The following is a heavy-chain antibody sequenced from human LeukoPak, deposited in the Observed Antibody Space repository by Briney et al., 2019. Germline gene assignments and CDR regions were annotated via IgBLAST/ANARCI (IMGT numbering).Heavy chain of an antibody. D-gene: IGHD4-17*01. CDR1: GFTFSSYA. V-gene: IGHV3-23*01. CDR3: ANPGLYGDYYFDY. CDR2: ISGSGGST. Sequence: PGGSLRLSCAASGFTFSSYAMSWVRQAPGKGLEWVSAISGSGGSTNYADSVKGRFTISRDNSKNTLYLQMNSLRAEDTAVYYCANPGLYGDYYFDYWGQGTLVTVSS. J-gene: IGHJ4*02.